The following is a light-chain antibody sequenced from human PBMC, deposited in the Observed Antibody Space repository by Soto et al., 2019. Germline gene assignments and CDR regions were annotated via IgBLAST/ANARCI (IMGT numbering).Light chain of an antibody. V-gene: IGKV3-20*01. Sequence: EIVLAQSPGTLSLSPGERATLSCRASQSVSSSYLAWYQQKPGQAPRLLIYGASSSATGIPDRFSGSGSGTDFTLTINRLEPEDFAVYYWEQYNKSITFGEGTKVEIK. CDR1: QSVSSSY. J-gene: IGKJ4*01. CDR3: EQYNKSIT. CDR2: GAS.